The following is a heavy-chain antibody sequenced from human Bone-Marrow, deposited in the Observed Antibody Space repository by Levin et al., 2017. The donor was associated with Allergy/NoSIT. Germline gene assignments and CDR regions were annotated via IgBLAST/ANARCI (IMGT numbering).Heavy chain of an antibody. D-gene: IGHD3-16*02. J-gene: IGHJ4*02. Sequence: GASVKVSCKASGLTFTSSAVQWVRQARGQGLEWIGWIVVSSGNTNYAQKFQERVTITRDMSTSTVYMQLSSLRSEDTAVYYCASGQVLRELSFEDWGQGTLVTVSS. CDR1: GLTFTSSA. CDR2: IVVSSGNT. V-gene: IGHV1-58*01. CDR3: ASGQVLRELSFED.